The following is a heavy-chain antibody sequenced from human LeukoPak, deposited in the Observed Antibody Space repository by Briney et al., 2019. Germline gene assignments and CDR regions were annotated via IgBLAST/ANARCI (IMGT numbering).Heavy chain of an antibody. CDR2: IIPLFGTA. CDR1: GGTFSTYG. CDR3: ARGGTGSYYYYYYYYYMDV. Sequence: SVKVSCKASGGTFSTYGISWVRQAPGQGLECMGGIIPLFGTAIYAQKFQGTVTITADKSTSTAYMELSSLRSEDTAVYYCARGGTGSYYYYYYYYYMDVWGKGTTVTVSS. J-gene: IGHJ6*03. D-gene: IGHD3-10*01. V-gene: IGHV1-69*06.